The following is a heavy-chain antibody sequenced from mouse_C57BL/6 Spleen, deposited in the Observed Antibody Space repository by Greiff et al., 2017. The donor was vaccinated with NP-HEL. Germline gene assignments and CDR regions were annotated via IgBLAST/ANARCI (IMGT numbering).Heavy chain of an antibody. CDR2: INPNNGGT. J-gene: IGHJ2*01. CDR3: ARWGDGYRFDY. Sequence: VQLKESGPELVKPGASVKMSCKASGYTFTDYNMHWVKQSHGKSLEWIGYINPNNGGTSYNQKFKGKATLTVNKSSSTAYMELRSLTSEDSAVYYCARWGDGYRFDYWGQGTTLTVSS. D-gene: IGHD2-3*01. V-gene: IGHV1-22*01. CDR1: GYTFTDYN.